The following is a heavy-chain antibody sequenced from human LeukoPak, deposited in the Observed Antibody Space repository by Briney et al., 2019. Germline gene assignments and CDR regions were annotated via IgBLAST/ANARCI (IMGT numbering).Heavy chain of an antibody. CDR2: INHSGST. V-gene: IGHV4-34*01. Sequence: SETLSLTCAVYGGSFSGYYWRWIRQPPGKGLEWIGEINHSGSTNYNPSLKSRVTISVDTSKNQFSLKLSSVTAADTAVYYCAREILGGYCSSTSCYRKGYFQHWGQGTLVTVSS. J-gene: IGHJ1*01. CDR1: GGSFSGYY. CDR3: AREILGGYCSSTSCYRKGYFQH. D-gene: IGHD2-2*02.